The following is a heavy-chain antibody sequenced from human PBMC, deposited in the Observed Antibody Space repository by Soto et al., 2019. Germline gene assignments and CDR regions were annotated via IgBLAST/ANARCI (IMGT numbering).Heavy chain of an antibody. V-gene: IGHV3-21*06. CDR3: ARESEDLTSNFDY. CDR1: GFTFTSYS. CDR2: ISSTTNYI. J-gene: IGHJ4*02. Sequence: XGSLEICCAASGFTFTSYSMNWVRQAPGKGLEWVSSISSTTNYIYYGDSMKGRFTISRDNAKNSLYLEMNSLRAEDTAVYYCARESEDLTSNFDYCGQGTLVTVSS.